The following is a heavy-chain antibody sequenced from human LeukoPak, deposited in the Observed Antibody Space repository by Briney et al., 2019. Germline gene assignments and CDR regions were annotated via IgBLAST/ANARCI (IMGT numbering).Heavy chain of an antibody. Sequence: SVKVSCKASGGTFSSYAISWVRQAPGQGLEWMGRIIPILGIANYAQKFQGRVTITADKSTSTAYMELSSLRSEDTAVYYCARVGSTIANAFDIWGQGSMVTVSS. D-gene: IGHD3-10*01. CDR3: ARVGSTIANAFDI. CDR2: IIPILGIA. J-gene: IGHJ3*02. CDR1: GGTFSSYA. V-gene: IGHV1-69*04.